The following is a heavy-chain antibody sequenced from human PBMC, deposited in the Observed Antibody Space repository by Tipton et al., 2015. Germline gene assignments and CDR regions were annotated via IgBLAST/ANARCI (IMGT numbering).Heavy chain of an antibody. V-gene: IGHV4-31*03. CDR2: IYYTEKT. D-gene: IGHD3-16*02. J-gene: IGHJ4*02. CDR1: GDPITSGDYY. Sequence: TLSLTCNVSGDPITSGDYYWTWIRQHPRKGLEWIGYIYYTEKTYYNPSLKGRVVISRDTSKNQFSLGLTSMTAADAAMYYCAAIISDNFYRVDYWGQGTPVSVSS. CDR3: AAIISDNFYRVDY.